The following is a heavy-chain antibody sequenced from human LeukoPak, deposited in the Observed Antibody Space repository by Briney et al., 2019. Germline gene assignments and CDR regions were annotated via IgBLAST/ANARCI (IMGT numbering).Heavy chain of an antibody. CDR3: ARKTGSYYYFDS. Sequence: GGSLRLSCAASGFTFSSYWMHWVRQAPGKGLVWVTRINSDGSSTSYADSVKGRFTISRDNAKNTLYLQMNSLRAEDTAVYYCARKTGSYYYFDSWGQGTLVTVSS. J-gene: IGHJ4*02. D-gene: IGHD1-26*01. CDR1: GFTFSSYW. V-gene: IGHV3-74*01. CDR2: INSDGSST.